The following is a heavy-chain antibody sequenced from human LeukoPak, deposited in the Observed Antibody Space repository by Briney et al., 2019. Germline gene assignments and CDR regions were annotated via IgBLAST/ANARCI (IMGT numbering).Heavy chain of an antibody. CDR3: ARGGGLDV. CDR2: INHNGNVN. V-gene: IGHV3-7*03. J-gene: IGHJ6*02. Sequence: GGSLRLSCAASGFTFRGSWINWAPQAPGRGLEWVANINHNGNVNYYVDSVKGRFTISRDNAKNSLYLQMSNLRAEDTAVYFCARGGGLDVWGQGATVTVSS. CDR1: GFTFRGSW. D-gene: IGHD3-16*01.